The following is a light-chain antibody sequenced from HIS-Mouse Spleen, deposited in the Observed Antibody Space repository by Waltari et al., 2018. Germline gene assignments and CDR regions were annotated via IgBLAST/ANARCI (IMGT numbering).Light chain of an antibody. CDR3: CSYAGSYTYV. Sequence: QSALTQPRPVSGSPGPSVTIPCTRTSSDVGGYNYVSWYQQHPGKAPKLMIYDVSKRPSGVPDRFSGSKSGNTASLTISGLQAEDEADYYCCSYAGSYTYVFGTGTKVTVL. V-gene: IGLV2-11*02. J-gene: IGLJ1*01. CDR2: DVS. CDR1: SSDVGGYNY.